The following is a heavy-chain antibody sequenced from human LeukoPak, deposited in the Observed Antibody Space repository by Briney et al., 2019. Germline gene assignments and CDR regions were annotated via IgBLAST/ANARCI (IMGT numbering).Heavy chain of an antibody. CDR1: GGSISSGSYY. CDR3: ATTFGAYLFDY. CDR2: IYTSGRT. J-gene: IGHJ4*02. Sequence: SQTLSLTCTVSGGSISSGSYYWSWIRQPAGKGLEWIGRIYTSGRTNYNPSLKSRVTISVDTSKNQFSLKLSSVTAADTAVYYCATTFGAYLFDYWGQGTLVTVSS. D-gene: IGHD3-3*01. V-gene: IGHV4-61*02.